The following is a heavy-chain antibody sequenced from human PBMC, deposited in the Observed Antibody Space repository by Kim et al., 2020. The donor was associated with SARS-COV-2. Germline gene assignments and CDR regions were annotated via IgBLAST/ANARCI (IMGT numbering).Heavy chain of an antibody. J-gene: IGHJ4*02. D-gene: IGHD2-21*01. Sequence: GGSLRLSCITSGFTFSNYWMHWVRQAPGKGLVWVSRINSDGSTTTNADSVKGRFTISRDNAKNTLYLQMNSLSADDTAVYYCASRINGGNSGIDFWGQGTLVTVSS. CDR3: ASRINGGNSGIDF. CDR1: GFTFSNYW. V-gene: IGHV3-74*01. CDR2: INSDGSTT.